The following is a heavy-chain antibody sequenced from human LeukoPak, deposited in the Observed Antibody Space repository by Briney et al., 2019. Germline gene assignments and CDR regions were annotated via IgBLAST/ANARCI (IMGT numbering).Heavy chain of an antibody. CDR3: ARAPGGYTSGRFDY. J-gene: IGHJ4*02. D-gene: IGHD6-19*01. CDR1: GYSFTTYG. CDR2: ISGYNGNT. V-gene: IGHV1-18*04. Sequence: GASVTVSCKASGYSFTTYGITWVRQAPGQGLEWMGWISGYNGNTNYAQKFQDRVTMTTDTSTSVVSMELRSLRFDDTAVYYCARAPGGYTSGRFDYWGQGTLVTVSS.